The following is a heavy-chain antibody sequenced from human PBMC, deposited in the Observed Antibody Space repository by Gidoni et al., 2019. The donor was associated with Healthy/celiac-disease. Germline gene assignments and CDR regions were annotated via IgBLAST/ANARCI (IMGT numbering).Heavy chain of an antibody. D-gene: IGHD2-15*01. Sequence: RQAPGQGLEWMGRINPNSGGTNYAQKFQGRVTMTRDTSISTAYMELSRLRSDDTAVYYCARDLLAPMDYWGQGTLVTVSS. CDR3: ARDLLAPMDY. J-gene: IGHJ4*02. CDR2: INPNSGGT. V-gene: IGHV1-2*06.